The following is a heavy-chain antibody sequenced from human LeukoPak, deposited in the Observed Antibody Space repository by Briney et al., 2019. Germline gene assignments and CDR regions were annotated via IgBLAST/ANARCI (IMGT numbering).Heavy chain of an antibody. CDR3: ARYDLMGSYYESSGYQPFDY. J-gene: IGHJ4*02. CDR2: IYPGDSNT. V-gene: IGHV5-51*01. Sequence: GESLKISCKGSGYSFTNYWIGWVRQTPGKGLEWMGIIYPGDSNTRYSPSFQGQVTISADKSISTAYLQWSSLKASDTAMYYCARYDLMGSYYESSGYQPFDYWGQGTLVTVSS. CDR1: GYSFTNYW. D-gene: IGHD3-22*01.